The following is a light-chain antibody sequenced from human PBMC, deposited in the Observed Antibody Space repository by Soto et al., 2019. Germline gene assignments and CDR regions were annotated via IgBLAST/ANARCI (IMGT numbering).Light chain of an antibody. Sequence: QSVLAQPAPVSGSPGQSITISCTGTSTDVGGYNYVSWYQQHPGKAPKLMISDVSNRLSGVSIRFSGSKSGNTASLTISGLQAEDEADYYCNSYSSSTTLYLFGTGTKVTVL. V-gene: IGLV2-14*01. CDR2: DVS. CDR1: STDVGGYNY. CDR3: NSYSSSTTLYL. J-gene: IGLJ1*01.